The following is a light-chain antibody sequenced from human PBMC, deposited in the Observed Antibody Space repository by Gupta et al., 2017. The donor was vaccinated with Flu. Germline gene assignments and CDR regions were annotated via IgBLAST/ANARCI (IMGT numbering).Light chain of an antibody. CDR2: EVS. Sequence: SALTQPPSASGSPGQSVTISCTGTSSDVGGYNFFSWYLQHPGKAPKLMIYEVSKRPSGVPDRFSGSKSGNTASLTVSGLQAEDEADYYCSSYAGSNNRVVFGGGTKLTVL. J-gene: IGLJ2*01. CDR1: SSDVGGYNF. V-gene: IGLV2-8*01. CDR3: SSYAGSNNRVV.